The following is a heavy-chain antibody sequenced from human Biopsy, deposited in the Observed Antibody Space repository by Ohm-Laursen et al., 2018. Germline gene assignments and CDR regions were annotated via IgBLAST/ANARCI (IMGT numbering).Heavy chain of an antibody. D-gene: IGHD3-10*01. Sequence: SVNVSCKASGYTFTDYSLHWVRQAPGQGLEWMGWVNPNSGSTNYAQKFQGRVTMTSDTSISTAYIELRRLISDDTAVYFCARDRMVTIITLVRADAFDIWGQGTLVSVSS. CDR2: VNPNSGST. V-gene: IGHV1-2*02. J-gene: IGHJ3*02. CDR3: ARDRMVTIITLVRADAFDI. CDR1: GYTFTDYS.